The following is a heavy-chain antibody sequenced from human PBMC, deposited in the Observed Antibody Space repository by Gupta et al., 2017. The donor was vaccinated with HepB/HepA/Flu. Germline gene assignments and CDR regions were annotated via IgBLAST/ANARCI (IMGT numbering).Heavy chain of an antibody. CDR3: ARGLTIFGVVIPQFY. CDR1: GGSFSGYY. J-gene: IGHJ4*02. CDR2: INHSGST. Sequence: QVQLQQWGAGLLKPSETLSLTCAVYGGSFSGYYWSWIRQPPGKGLEWIGEINHSGSTNYNPSLKSRVTISVDTSKNQFSLKLSSVTAADTAVYYCARGLTIFGVVIPQFYWGQGTLVTVSS. D-gene: IGHD3-3*01. V-gene: IGHV4-34*01.